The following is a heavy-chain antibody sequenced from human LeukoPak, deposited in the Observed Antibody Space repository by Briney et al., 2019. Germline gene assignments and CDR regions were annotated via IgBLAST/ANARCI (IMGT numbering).Heavy chain of an antibody. V-gene: IGHV3-53*01. CDR2: IYSGGTT. D-gene: IGHD3-16*01. Sequence: PGPSPTPSCAASGFTVSSNYMSWVRQPPGKGLEWVSVIYSGGTTYSAPSVKGRFTISRDNSKNTLYLQMNSLRAEDTAVYYCARRGMYPWGVFDIWGQGTMVTVSS. J-gene: IGHJ3*02. CDR3: ARRGMYPWGVFDI. CDR1: GFTVSSNY.